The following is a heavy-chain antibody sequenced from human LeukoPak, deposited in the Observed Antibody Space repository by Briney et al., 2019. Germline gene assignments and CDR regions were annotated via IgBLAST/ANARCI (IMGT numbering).Heavy chain of an antibody. CDR2: ISGSGGST. V-gene: IGHV3-23*01. CDR1: GFTFSSYA. D-gene: IGHD6-13*01. CDR3: ARAYSSSWYDWFDP. Sequence: PGGSLRLSCAASGFTFSSYAMSWVPQAPGKGLEWVSAISGSGGSTYYADSVKGRFTISRDNSKNTLYLQMNSLRAEDTAVYYCARAYSSSWYDWFDPWGQGTLVTVSS. J-gene: IGHJ5*02.